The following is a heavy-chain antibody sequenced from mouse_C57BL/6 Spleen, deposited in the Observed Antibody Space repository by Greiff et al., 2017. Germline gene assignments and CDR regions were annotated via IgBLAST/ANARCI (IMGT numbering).Heavy chain of an antibody. CDR2: INPGSGGT. Sequence: VQLQLSGAELVRPGTSVKVSCKASGYAFTNYLIEWVKQRPGQGLEWIGVINPGSGGTNYNEKFKGKATLTADKSSSTAYMQLSSLTSEDSAVYFCAITGTAIAMDYWGQGTSVTVSS. J-gene: IGHJ4*01. D-gene: IGHD4-1*01. CDR1: GYAFTNYL. CDR3: AITGTAIAMDY. V-gene: IGHV1-54*01.